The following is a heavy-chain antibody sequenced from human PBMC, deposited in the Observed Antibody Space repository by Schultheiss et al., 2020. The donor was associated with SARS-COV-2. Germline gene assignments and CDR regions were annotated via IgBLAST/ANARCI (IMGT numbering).Heavy chain of an antibody. CDR1: GFTFDDYA. Sequence: GGSLRLSCAASGFTFDDYAMHWVRQAPGKGLEWVSGISWNSGSIGYADSVKGRFTISRDNAKNSLYLQMNSLRAEDTAVYYCARGGYSYGPLDYWGQGTLVTVSS. CDR2: ISWNSGSI. D-gene: IGHD5-18*01. CDR3: ARGGYSYGPLDY. J-gene: IGHJ4*02. V-gene: IGHV3-9*01.